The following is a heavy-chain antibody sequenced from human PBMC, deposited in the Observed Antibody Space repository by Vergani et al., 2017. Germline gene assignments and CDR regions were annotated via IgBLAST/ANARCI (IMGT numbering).Heavy chain of an antibody. D-gene: IGHD3-3*01. CDR2: ISSSSCYI. CDR3: AKGSLRFLEWLLHDLFDY. Sequence: EVQLLESGGGLVQPGGSLRLSCAASGFTVSSNYMSWVRQAPGKGLEWVSSISSSSCYIYYADSVKGRFTISRDNSKNTLYLQMNSLRAEDTAVYYCAKGSLRFLEWLLHDLFDYWGQGTLVTVSS. CDR1: GFTVSSNY. J-gene: IGHJ4*02. V-gene: IGHV3-23*01.